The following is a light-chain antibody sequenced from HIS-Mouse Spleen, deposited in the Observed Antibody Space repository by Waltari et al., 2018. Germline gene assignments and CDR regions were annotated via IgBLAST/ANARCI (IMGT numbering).Light chain of an antibody. J-gene: IGLJ3*02. CDR3: NSRDSSGNHWV. CDR1: SLRSYY. CDR2: GTT. Sequence: SSELTQDPAVSVALGQTVRITCQGDSLRSYYASWYQQKPGQAPVLVIYGTTNRPSWIPDRFSGSSSGNTASLTSTGAQAEDEADYYCNSRDSSGNHWVFGGGTKLTVL. V-gene: IGLV3-19*01.